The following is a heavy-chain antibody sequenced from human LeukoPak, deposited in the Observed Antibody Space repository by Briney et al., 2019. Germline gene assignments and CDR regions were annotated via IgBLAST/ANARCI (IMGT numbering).Heavy chain of an antibody. D-gene: IGHD5-18*01. CDR3: ARDFSDVDTVPPA. J-gene: IGHJ1*01. V-gene: IGHV3-30*04. CDR2: TTFDGRNN. CDR1: GFTFRLFA. Sequence: GGSLRLSCAASGFTFRLFAMHWVRQSPGKALEWVAVTTFDGRNNYYADSVKGRFTISRDNSKKTLYLQMESLRAEDTAVYYCARDFSDVDTVPPAWRQGTLVIDSS.